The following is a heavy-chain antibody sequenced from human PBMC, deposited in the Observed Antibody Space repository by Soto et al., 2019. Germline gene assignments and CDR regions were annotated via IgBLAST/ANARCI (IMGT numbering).Heavy chain of an antibody. CDR2: ISAYNGNT. Sequence: QVQLVQSGAEVKKPGASVKVSCKASGYTFTSYVISWVRQAPGQGLEWMGWISAYNGNTNYAQKLQGRVTMTTDTSTSTAYMELRSLRCDDTAVYYCARAGSIVGATAYYYYYGMDVWGQGTTVTVSS. J-gene: IGHJ6*02. CDR3: ARAGSIVGATAYYYYYGMDV. V-gene: IGHV1-18*01. D-gene: IGHD1-26*01. CDR1: GYTFTSYV.